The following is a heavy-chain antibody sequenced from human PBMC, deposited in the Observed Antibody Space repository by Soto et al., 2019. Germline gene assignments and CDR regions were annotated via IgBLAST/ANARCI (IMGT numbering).Heavy chain of an antibody. V-gene: IGHV3-23*01. Sequence: GGSLRLSCAASGFTFSSYAMSWVRQAPGKGLKWVSGISGSGDSTYYADSVKGRFTISRDNSKNTLYLQMNSLRAEDTAVYYCAKGVPGIAVAATGYFQHWGQGTLVTVSS. D-gene: IGHD6-19*01. CDR3: AKGVPGIAVAATGYFQH. J-gene: IGHJ1*01. CDR2: ISGSGDST. CDR1: GFTFSSYA.